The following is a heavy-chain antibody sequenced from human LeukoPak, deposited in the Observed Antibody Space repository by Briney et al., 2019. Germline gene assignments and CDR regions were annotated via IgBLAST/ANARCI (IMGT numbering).Heavy chain of an antibody. J-gene: IGHJ4*02. CDR1: GGSFSGYY. Sequence: PSGTLSLTCAVYGGSFSGYYWSWIRQPPGKGLEWIGEINHSGSTNYNPSLKSRVTISVDTSKNQFSLKLSSVTAADTAVYYCARGRGSYSLDYWGQGTLVTVSS. V-gene: IGHV4-34*01. D-gene: IGHD1-26*01. CDR2: INHSGST. CDR3: ARGRGSYSLDY.